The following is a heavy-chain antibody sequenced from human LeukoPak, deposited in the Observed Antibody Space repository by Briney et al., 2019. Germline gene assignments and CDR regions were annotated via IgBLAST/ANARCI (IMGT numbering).Heavy chain of an antibody. CDR2: INHSGST. Sequence: PSETLSLTCAVYGGSFSGYYWSWIRQPPGKGLEWIGEINHSGSTNYNPSLKSRVTISVDTSKNQFSLKLSSVTAADTAVYYCARGGGYYHNWFDPWGQGTLVTVSS. J-gene: IGHJ5*02. D-gene: IGHD1-26*01. V-gene: IGHV4-34*01. CDR1: GGSFSGYY. CDR3: ARGGGYYHNWFDP.